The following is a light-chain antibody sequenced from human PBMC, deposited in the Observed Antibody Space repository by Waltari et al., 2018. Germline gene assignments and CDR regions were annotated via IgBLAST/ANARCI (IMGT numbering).Light chain of an antibody. V-gene: IGKV3-11*01. CDR2: DAS. Sequence: EIVLTQSPATLSLSPGERATLSCRASQPVSSYLAWYQQKPGQAPRLLIYDASNRATGIPARFSGSGSGTDFTLTISSREPEEFAVYYCQQRSKSPLAFGGGTKVEIK. J-gene: IGKJ4*01. CDR3: QQRSKSPLA. CDR1: QPVSSY.